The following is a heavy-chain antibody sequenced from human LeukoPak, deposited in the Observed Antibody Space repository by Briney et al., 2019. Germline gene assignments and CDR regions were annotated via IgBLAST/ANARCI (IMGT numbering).Heavy chain of an antibody. CDR3: AKDRYSGSYLQTGPCAH. V-gene: IGHV3-23*01. CDR1: GLTFSSYG. Sequence: GGSLRLSCAASGLTFSSYGMSWVRQAPGRGLEWVSAISTTGGTTYYAGSVRGRFTISRDSSKNTLYLHMNSLRAEDTAVYYCAKDRYSGSYLQTGPCAHWGQGILVTVSS. J-gene: IGHJ4*02. D-gene: IGHD1-26*01. CDR2: ISTTGGTT.